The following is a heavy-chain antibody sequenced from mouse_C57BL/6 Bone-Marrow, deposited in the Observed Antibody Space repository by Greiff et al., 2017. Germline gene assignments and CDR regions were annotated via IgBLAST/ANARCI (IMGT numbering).Heavy chain of an antibody. V-gene: IGHV1-59*01. CDR3: AREAIYYYGSGYPDWYFDV. J-gene: IGHJ1*03. D-gene: IGHD1-1*01. CDR1: GYTFTSYW. CDR2: IDPSDSYT. Sequence: QVQLQQPGAELVRPGTSVKLSCKASGYTFTSYWMHWVKQRPGQGLEWIGVIDPSDSYTNYNQKFKGKATLTVDTSSSTAYMQLSSLTSEDSAVYYCAREAIYYYGSGYPDWYFDVWGTGTTVTVSS.